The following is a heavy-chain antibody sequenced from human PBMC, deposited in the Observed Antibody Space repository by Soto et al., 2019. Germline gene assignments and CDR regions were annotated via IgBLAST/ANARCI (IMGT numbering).Heavy chain of an antibody. J-gene: IGHJ4*02. CDR2: IYPGDSDT. CDR1: GYSFTSYW. Sequence: XGSLKISCKGPGYSFTSYWIGWVRQMPGKGLGWMGIIYPGDSDTRYSPSFQGQVTISADKSNSTAYLQWSSLKASDTAMDYCARAPISERRFDYWGQGTLVPVPS. D-gene: IGHD3-9*01. V-gene: IGHV5-51*01. CDR3: ARAPISERRFDY.